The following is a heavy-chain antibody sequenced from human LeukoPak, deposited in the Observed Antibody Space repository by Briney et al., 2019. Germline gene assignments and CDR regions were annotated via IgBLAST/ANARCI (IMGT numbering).Heavy chain of an antibody. Sequence: GGSLRLSCAASGFTFSSYSMNWVRQVPGKGLECLGNIKEDGSETYYADSVKGRFTISRDNPKNLLFLQINSLRVEDTAVYYCARETPRRGETRDGYRWGQGTLVTVSS. CDR3: ARETPRRGETRDGYR. CDR2: IKEDGSET. CDR1: GFTFSSYS. D-gene: IGHD5-24*01. J-gene: IGHJ4*02. V-gene: IGHV3-7*01.